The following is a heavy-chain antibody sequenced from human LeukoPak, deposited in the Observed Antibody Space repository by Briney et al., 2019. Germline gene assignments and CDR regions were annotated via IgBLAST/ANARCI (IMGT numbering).Heavy chain of an antibody. D-gene: IGHD2-21*01. Sequence: GGSLRLSCTASGATFASYAMSWLRQAPGRGLEWLSTVSARGDSTYYADSVKGRFTISRDNSKKTLYLQMNRLRAEDTAHYYCAKDKLPIVVVSSPHYNWFDPWGQGTLATVSS. CDR2: VSARGDST. CDR1: GATFASYA. V-gene: IGHV3-23*01. CDR3: AKDKLPIVVVSSPHYNWFDP. J-gene: IGHJ5*02.